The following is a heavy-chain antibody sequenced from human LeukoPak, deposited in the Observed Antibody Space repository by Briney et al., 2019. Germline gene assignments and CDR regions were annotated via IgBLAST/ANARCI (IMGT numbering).Heavy chain of an antibody. V-gene: IGHV5-51*01. J-gene: IGHJ4*02. CDR3: ARRQGCSSTSCPPDY. Sequence: GESLKTSCRGSGYSFTTYWIGWVRQMPGKGLEWMGIIYPGDSDTRYTPSFQGQVTMSADKSVNTAYLQWSSLKASDTAIYYCARRQGCSSTSCPPDYWGQGTLVTVSP. CDR2: IYPGDSDT. D-gene: IGHD2-2*01. CDR1: GYSFTTYW.